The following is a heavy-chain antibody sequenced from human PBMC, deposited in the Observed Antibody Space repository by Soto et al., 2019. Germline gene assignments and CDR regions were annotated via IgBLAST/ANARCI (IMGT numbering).Heavy chain of an antibody. D-gene: IGHD3-3*01. Sequence: PSETLSLTCTVSGGSISSYYWSWIRQPPGKGLEWIGYIYYSGSTNYNPSLKSRVTISVGTSKNQFSLKLSSVTAADTAVYYCARTPPYYDFWSGYPGGPSWFDPWGQGTLVTVSS. CDR1: GGSISSYY. CDR2: IYYSGST. CDR3: ARTPPYYDFWSGYPGGPSWFDP. V-gene: IGHV4-59*01. J-gene: IGHJ5*02.